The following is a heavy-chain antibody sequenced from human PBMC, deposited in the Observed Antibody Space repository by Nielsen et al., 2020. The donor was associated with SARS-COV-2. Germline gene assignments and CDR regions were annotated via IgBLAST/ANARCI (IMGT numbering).Heavy chain of an antibody. CDR1: GFTFSSYA. CDR2: ISGSGGST. D-gene: IGHD6-6*01. V-gene: IGHV3-23*01. Sequence: GGSLRLSCAASGFTFSSYAMSWVRQAPGKGLEWVAAISGSGGSTYYADSVKGRFTIARDNDKNTLFLQMNSLSAEDTAVYYCAGGYSTSEYYWGQGTLVTVSS. J-gene: IGHJ4*02. CDR3: AGGYSTSEYY.